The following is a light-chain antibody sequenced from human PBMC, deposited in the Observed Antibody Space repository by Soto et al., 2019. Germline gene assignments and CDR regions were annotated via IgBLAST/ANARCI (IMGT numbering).Light chain of an antibody. CDR3: QQYITWPRT. CDR1: QSISSD. J-gene: IGKJ1*01. V-gene: IGKV3-15*01. Sequence: EIVMTQSPATLSVSPGEIATLSCRASQSISSDLSWYQQQPGQAPRLLIYGASTRVLGIPARFSGSGSGTDFTLTISSLQSEDFPVYYCQQYITWPRTFGHGTKVEIK. CDR2: GAS.